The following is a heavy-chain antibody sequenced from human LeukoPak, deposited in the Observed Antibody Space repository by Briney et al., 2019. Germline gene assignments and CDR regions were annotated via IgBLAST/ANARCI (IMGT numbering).Heavy chain of an antibody. CDR3: ARDQAEQWLVLDYFDY. Sequence: ASVKVSCKASGYTFTSYGISWVRQAPGQGLEWMGWINTNTGNPTYAQGFTGRFVFSLDTSVSTAYLQISSLKAEDTAVYYCARDQAEQWLVLDYFDYWGQGTLVTVSS. CDR2: INTNTGNP. V-gene: IGHV7-4-1*02. J-gene: IGHJ4*02. D-gene: IGHD6-19*01. CDR1: GYTFTSYG.